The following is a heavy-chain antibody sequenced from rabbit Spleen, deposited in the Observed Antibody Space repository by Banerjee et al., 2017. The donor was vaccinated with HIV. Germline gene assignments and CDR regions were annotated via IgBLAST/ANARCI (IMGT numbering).Heavy chain of an antibody. CDR3: ARNYVNAFDP. CDR2: IDTNDGDT. V-gene: IGHV1S45*01. D-gene: IGHD1-1*01. Sequence: EQLEESGGGLVKPEGSLTLTCTASGFSFSSSYWICWVRQAPGKGLEWIACIDTNDGDTDYANWPKGRFTISKTSSTTVTLQMTSLTAADTATYFCARNYVNAFDPWGQGTLVTVS. J-gene: IGHJ2*01. CDR1: GFSFSSSYW.